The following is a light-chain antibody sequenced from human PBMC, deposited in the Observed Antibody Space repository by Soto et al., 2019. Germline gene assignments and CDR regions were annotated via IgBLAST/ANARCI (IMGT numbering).Light chain of an antibody. CDR2: DAS. CDR1: QSVGRNY. V-gene: IGKV3-20*01. Sequence: EIVLTQSPGTLSVSPGERATLSCRASQSVGRNYLAWYQQKPGQAPRLLIYDASSRATGIPDRFSGSGSGTVFTLTISRLEPEDFAVYYCQQYASSPLTFGGGTKVETK. CDR3: QQYASSPLT. J-gene: IGKJ4*01.